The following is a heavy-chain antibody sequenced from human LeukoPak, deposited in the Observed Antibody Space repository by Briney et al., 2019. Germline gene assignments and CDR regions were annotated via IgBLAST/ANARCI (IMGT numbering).Heavy chain of an antibody. CDR1: GGSISSYY. CDR2: ISDIGSI. Sequence: SETLSLTCTVSGGSISSYYWIWIRQSPGKGLEWIAYISDIGSINYNPSPESRVTISLDQSKNQLSLKLSSVTAADTAVYYCAGLHPRNTVDFWGQGTLVTVSS. J-gene: IGHJ4*02. D-gene: IGHD2/OR15-2a*01. V-gene: IGHV4-59*08. CDR3: AGLHPRNTVDF.